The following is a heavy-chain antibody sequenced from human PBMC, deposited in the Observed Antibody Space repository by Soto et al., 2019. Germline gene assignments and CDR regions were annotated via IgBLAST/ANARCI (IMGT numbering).Heavy chain of an antibody. Sequence: GGSLRLSCAASGFTVSYAWMSWVRQAPGKGLEWVGQIEGKSDGGTTDYAAPVKGRFTISRDDSKNTLYLQMNSLKTEDTAVYYCTTIALYNWNDGNHYFDYWGQGTLVTVSS. CDR2: IEGKSDGGTT. D-gene: IGHD1-1*01. CDR3: TTIALYNWNDGNHYFDY. CDR1: GFTVSYAW. V-gene: IGHV3-15*04. J-gene: IGHJ4*02.